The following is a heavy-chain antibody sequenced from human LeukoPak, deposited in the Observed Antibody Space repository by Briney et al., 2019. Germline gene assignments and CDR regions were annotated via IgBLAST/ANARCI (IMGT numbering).Heavy chain of an antibody. D-gene: IGHD3-10*01. CDR2: INHSGST. J-gene: IGHJ4*02. CDR3: ARDRDYYYGSGSYNYD. CDR1: GGSFSGYY. Sequence: SETLSLTCAVYGGSFSGYYWSWIRQPPGKGLEWIGEINHSGSTNYNPSLKSRVTISVDTSKNQFSLKLSSVTAADTAVYYCARDRDYYYGSGSYNYDWGQGTLVTGSS. V-gene: IGHV4-34*01.